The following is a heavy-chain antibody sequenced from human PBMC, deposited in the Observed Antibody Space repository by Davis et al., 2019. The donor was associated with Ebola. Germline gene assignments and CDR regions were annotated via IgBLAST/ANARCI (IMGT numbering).Heavy chain of an antibody. D-gene: IGHD4-17*01. J-gene: IGHJ6*02. V-gene: IGHV3-48*04. Sequence: GESLKISCAASGFTFSSYSMNWVRQAPGKGLEWVSYISSSSSTIYYADSVKGRFTISRDNAKNSLYLQMNSLRAEDTAVYYCARGGSYGDYYYYYGMDVWGQGTTVTVSS. CDR2: ISSSSSTI. CDR1: GFTFSSYS. CDR3: ARGGSYGDYYYYYGMDV.